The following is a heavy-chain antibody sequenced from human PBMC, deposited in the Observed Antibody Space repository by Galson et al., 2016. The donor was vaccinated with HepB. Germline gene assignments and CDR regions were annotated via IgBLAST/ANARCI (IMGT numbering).Heavy chain of an antibody. V-gene: IGHV3-30*03. CDR2: ISYDGNNN. Sequence: SLRLFCAASGLTFNKYAKFWVRQAPGKGLEWLAVISYDGNNNYYADSVKGRFTISRDSSQNTLYLQMNSLRTEDTAVYFCARKSMAGPRSYFDYWGQGTLVTVAS. CDR3: ARKSMAGPRSYFDY. J-gene: IGHJ4*02. D-gene: IGHD6-19*01. CDR1: GLTFNKYA.